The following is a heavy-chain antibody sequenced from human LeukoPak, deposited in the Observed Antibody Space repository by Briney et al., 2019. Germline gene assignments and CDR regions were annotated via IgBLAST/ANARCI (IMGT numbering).Heavy chain of an antibody. J-gene: IGHJ4*02. CDR2: IKSKTDGGTS. CDR3: AKDRGSSSLYFDY. CDR1: GFTFSNAW. V-gene: IGHV3-15*01. Sequence: GGSLRLSCAASGFTFSNAWMSWVRQAPGKGLEWVGRIKSKTDGGTSDYAAPVKGRFTISRDDSKNTLYLQMNSLRAEDTAVYYCAKDRGSSSLYFDYWGQGTLVTVSS. D-gene: IGHD6-13*01.